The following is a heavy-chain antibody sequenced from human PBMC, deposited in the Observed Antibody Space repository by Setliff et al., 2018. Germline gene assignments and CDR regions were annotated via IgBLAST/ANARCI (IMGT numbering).Heavy chain of an antibody. CDR3: AKDNAYSSSWYYYYYYMDV. CDR2: ISGSASST. Sequence: GGSLRLSCAASGFTFSNYAMGWVRQAPGEGLEWVSSISGSASSTYYADSVKGRFTISRDNSKNTLFLQMNSLRAEDTAVYYCAKDNAYSSSWYYYYYYMDVWGKGTTVTVSS. J-gene: IGHJ6*03. D-gene: IGHD6-13*01. V-gene: IGHV3-23*01. CDR1: GFTFSNYA.